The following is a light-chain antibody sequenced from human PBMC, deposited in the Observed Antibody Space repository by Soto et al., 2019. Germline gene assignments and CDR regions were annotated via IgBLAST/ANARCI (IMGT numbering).Light chain of an antibody. Sequence: EIVLTQSPATLSLSPGEIATLSCRASQSISTYLAWYQQKPGQAPRLLIYDVSKRAAGVPARFSGSGSGTDFTLPISSLEPEDFAVYYCKQRSNWPPGLTFGGGTKVEI. CDR1: QSISTY. CDR2: DVS. V-gene: IGKV3-11*01. CDR3: KQRSNWPPGLT. J-gene: IGKJ4*01.